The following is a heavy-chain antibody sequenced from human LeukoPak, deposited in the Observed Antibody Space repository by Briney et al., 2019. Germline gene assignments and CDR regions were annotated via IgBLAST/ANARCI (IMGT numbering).Heavy chain of an antibody. V-gene: IGHV4-4*02. J-gene: IGHJ3*02. CDR2: VFHTGSR. CDR3: SRRNSLYDAFDI. Sequence: SETLSLTCTISGGSIVASDWWTWVRQIPGKGPEWIGEVFHTGSRNYSPSLKGRVTVSIDKYKSQFYLQLSSVTAADTGVYFCSRRNSLYDAFDIWGQGTLIAVSS. CDR1: GGSIVASDW. D-gene: IGHD2-21*01.